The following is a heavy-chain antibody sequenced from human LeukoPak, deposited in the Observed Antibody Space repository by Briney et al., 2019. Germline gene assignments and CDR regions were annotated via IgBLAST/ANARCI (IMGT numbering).Heavy chain of an antibody. D-gene: IGHD2-15*01. Sequence: PSETLSLTCTVSGGSISSYYWSWIRQPPGKGLEWIGYIYYSGSTNYNPSLKSRVTISVDTSKNQFSLKLSSVTAADTAVYYCARDYCSGGSCYSRSDGMDVWGQGTTATVSS. CDR1: GGSISSYY. J-gene: IGHJ6*02. V-gene: IGHV4-59*01. CDR3: ARDYCSGGSCYSRSDGMDV. CDR2: IYYSGST.